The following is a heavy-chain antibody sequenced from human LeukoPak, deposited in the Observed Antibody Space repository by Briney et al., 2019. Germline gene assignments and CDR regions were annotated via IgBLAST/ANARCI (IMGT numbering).Heavy chain of an antibody. D-gene: IGHD5-18*01. J-gene: IGHJ4*02. CDR2: IDVDGSTT. CDR1: GFTFSTYW. V-gene: IGHV3-74*01. CDR3: VRGYTYGLDN. Sequence: GGSLRLSCTASGFTFSTYWMHWVRQAPGKGLVRVSRIDVDGSTTGYADSVKGRFTISRDNAKNTLYLQMNSLRAEDTAVYYCVRGYTYGLDNWGQGTLVTVSS.